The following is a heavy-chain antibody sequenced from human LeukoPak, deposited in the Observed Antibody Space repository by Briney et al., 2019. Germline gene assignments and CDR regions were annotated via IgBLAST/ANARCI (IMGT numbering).Heavy chain of an antibody. CDR2: INPNSGGT. D-gene: IGHD3-22*01. CDR1: GYTFTGYY. J-gene: IGHJ6*02. Sequence: ASVKVSCKASGYTFTGYYMHWVRQAPGQGLEWMGWINPNSGGTNYAQKFQGRFTMTRDTSISTAYMELTRLRSDDTAVYYCARVWYYYDSSGYTVYGMDVWGQGTTVTVSS. V-gene: IGHV1-2*02. CDR3: ARVWYYYDSSGYTVYGMDV.